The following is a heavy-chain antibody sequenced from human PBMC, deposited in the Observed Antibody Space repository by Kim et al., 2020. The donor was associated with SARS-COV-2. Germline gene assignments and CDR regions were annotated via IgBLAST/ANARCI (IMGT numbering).Heavy chain of an antibody. D-gene: IGHD3-9*01. CDR2: ISHDGSKK. V-gene: IGHV3-30*03. CDR3: ARRHYLLIYLFDYYYLDV. J-gene: IGHJ6*03. Sequence: GGSLRLSCAASGFTFSDYGMHWVRKAPGKGLEWVAFISHDGSKKYYADSVKGRFTISRDNSKNTVYLQMNSLRAEDTAVYHCARRHYLLIYLFDYYYLDVWGKGTTVTVSS. CDR1: GFTFSDYG.